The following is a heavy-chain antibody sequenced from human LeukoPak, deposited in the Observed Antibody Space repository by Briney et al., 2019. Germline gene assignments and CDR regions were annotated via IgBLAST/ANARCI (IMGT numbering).Heavy chain of an antibody. D-gene: IGHD4-17*01. CDR2: MNPNIGTT. Sequence: ASVKVSCKASGYTFTSYDITWVRQATGQGLEWMGWMNPNIGTTDYAQKFQGRFTITMDTSISTTYMELSSLTSEDTAVYYCARSRVGNGDYLFEDVWGQGTLVTVSS. J-gene: IGHJ4*02. CDR1: GYTFTSYD. CDR3: ARSRVGNGDYLFEDV. V-gene: IGHV1-8*01.